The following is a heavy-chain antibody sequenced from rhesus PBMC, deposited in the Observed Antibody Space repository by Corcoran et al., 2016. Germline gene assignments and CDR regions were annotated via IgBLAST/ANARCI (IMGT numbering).Heavy chain of an antibody. CDR2: VDPEDGEA. V-gene: IGHV1-111*02. J-gene: IGHJ4*01. CDR3: ATHLYSNYFDY. D-gene: IGHD4-23*01. CDR1: GYTFTDYY. Sequence: EVQLVQSGAEVKKPGASVKISCKASGYTFTDYYLHWVRQAPGKGLEWMGRVDPEDGEAKHAQKFQDRVTITADTSTDTAYMELSSLRSEDTAVYYCATHLYSNYFDYWGQGVLVTVSS.